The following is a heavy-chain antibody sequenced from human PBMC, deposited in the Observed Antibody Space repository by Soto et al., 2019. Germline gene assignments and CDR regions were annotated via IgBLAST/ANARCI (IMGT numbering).Heavy chain of an antibody. CDR2: IYPGGDSDT. CDR1: GYVFTAYW. Sequence: GESLKISCKTSGYVFTAYWIGWVRQMPGKGLEWMGIIYPGGDSDTRYSQSSQGQVTISADKSITTAYLQWNSLKASDTAMYYCATQMTTSQDAFGIWGQGTMVTVSS. J-gene: IGHJ3*02. CDR3: ATQMTTSQDAFGI. V-gene: IGHV5-51*01. D-gene: IGHD4-4*01.